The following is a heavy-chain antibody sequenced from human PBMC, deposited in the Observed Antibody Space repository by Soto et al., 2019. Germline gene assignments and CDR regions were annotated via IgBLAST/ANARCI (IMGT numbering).Heavy chain of an antibody. CDR2: RYDDGST. D-gene: IGHD3-22*01. Sequence: LQLQESGPGLVKPSETLSLTCTVSGDSIRNRNYYWGWIRQPPGKGLEWIVSRYDDGSTFYNPSLKRRVNISIDTSKEQFPLKVSLVTAANKGVYYCVRGSYEGSSGYDLDIWGQGNLVTVSS. CDR3: VRGSYEGSSGYDLDI. V-gene: IGHV4-39*01. CDR1: GDSIRNRNYY. J-gene: IGHJ4*02.